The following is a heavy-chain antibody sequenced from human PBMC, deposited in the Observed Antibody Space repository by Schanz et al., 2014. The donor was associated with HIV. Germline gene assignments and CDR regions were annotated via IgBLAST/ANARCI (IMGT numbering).Heavy chain of an antibody. D-gene: IGHD3-22*01. CDR1: GFTFSSYT. V-gene: IGHV3-23*01. Sequence: EVQLLESGGGLVQPGGSLRLSCAASGFTFSSYTMTWVRQAPGKGLEWVSSISDSGGRTYYADSVNGRFTISRDNSKNTLYLQMTTLRIDDTAVYYCAKPEYDSRGSSQSHFDYWGQGTLVTVSS. J-gene: IGHJ4*02. CDR2: ISDSGGRT. CDR3: AKPEYDSRGSSQSHFDY.